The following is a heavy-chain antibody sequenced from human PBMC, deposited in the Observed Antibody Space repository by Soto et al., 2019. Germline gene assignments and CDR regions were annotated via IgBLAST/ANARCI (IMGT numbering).Heavy chain of an antibody. CDR1: GFTFSSYG. J-gene: IGHJ4*02. V-gene: IGHV3-33*01. D-gene: IGHD2-8*01. CDR2: IWYDGSNK. CDR3: ARDCTNGVCYSNDFDY. Sequence: QVQLVESGGGVVQPGRSLRLSCAASGFTFSSYGMHWVRQAPGKGLEWVAVIWYDGSNKYYADSVKGRFTISRDNSKNTLYLQMNSLRAEDTAVYYCARDCTNGVCYSNDFDYWGQGTLVTVSS.